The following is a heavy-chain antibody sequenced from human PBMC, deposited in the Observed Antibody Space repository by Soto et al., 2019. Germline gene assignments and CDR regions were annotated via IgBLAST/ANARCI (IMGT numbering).Heavy chain of an antibody. V-gene: IGHV3-30*18. Sequence: QVQLVESGGGVVQPGRSLRLSCEASGFTFSSYGMHWFRQAPGKGLEWVSVISYDGSNKYYADSVKGRFTVSRDNSKNTLYLQMNSLRAEDTAVYYCAKDRGTTTSTFDYWGQGTLVTVSS. J-gene: IGHJ4*02. CDR3: AKDRGTTTSTFDY. CDR2: ISYDGSNK. D-gene: IGHD1-7*01. CDR1: GFTFSSYG.